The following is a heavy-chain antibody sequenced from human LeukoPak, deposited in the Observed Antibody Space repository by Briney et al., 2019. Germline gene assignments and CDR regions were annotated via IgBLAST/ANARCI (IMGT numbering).Heavy chain of an antibody. Sequence: ASVKVSCKASGYTFTGYYMHWVRQAPGQGLEWMGWINPNSGGTNYAQKFQGRVTMTRDTSISTAYMELSRLRSDDTAVYYCARDPLEITFGGVIGLYYYYYMGVWGKGTTVTVSS. D-gene: IGHD3-16*02. CDR1: GYTFTGYY. V-gene: IGHV1-2*02. J-gene: IGHJ6*03. CDR3: ARDPLEITFGGVIGLYYYYYMGV. CDR2: INPNSGGT.